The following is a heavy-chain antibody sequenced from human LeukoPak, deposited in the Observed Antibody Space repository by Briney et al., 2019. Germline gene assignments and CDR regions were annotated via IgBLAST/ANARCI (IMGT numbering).Heavy chain of an antibody. J-gene: IGHJ4*02. CDR2: IKSQAFGGTT. V-gene: IGHV3-49*04. Sequence: GGSLRLSCAASGFTFSTYSMNWVRQAPGKGLEWVGFIKSQAFGGTTEYAASVRGRFTISRDDSKSIAYLQMNSLKTEDTAVYYCTRVRKNKTYYYDSSGYYFEYWGQGALVTVSS. CDR1: GFTFSTYS. CDR3: TRVRKNKTYYYDSSGYYFEY. D-gene: IGHD3-22*01.